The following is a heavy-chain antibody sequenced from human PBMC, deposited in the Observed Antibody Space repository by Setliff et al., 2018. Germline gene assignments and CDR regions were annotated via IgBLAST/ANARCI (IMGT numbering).Heavy chain of an antibody. V-gene: IGHV7-4-1*02. CDR1: GYTFTTYA. J-gene: IGHJ4*02. CDR3: ARDGGNGVDY. Sequence: ASVKVSCKASGYTFTTYAMGWMRQAPGQRLEWMGWINTNTGFPTYAQGFTGRFVFSLDTSVSTAYLQISSVKAEDTAVYYCARDGGNGVDYWGQGTLVTVSS. CDR2: INTNTGFP. D-gene: IGHD3-16*01.